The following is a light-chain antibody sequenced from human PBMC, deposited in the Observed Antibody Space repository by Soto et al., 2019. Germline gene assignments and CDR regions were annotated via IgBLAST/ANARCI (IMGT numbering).Light chain of an antibody. CDR2: GAS. Sequence: EIVFTQSPGTLSLSPGSRAPFSGSASQSVSSSYIAWYQQKRGQAPRRLIYGASIRATGIPDRFSGSGSGTDFTLTISRLEPEDFALYYCQQYHTSPLTFGQGTKVDIK. CDR3: QQYHTSPLT. V-gene: IGKV3-20*01. CDR1: QSVSSSY. J-gene: IGKJ1*01.